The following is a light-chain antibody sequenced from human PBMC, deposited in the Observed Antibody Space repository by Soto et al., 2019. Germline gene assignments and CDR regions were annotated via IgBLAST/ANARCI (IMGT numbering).Light chain of an antibody. Sequence: QSALTQPASVSGSPGQSITISCTGTSSDVGGYNYVSWYQQHPGKAPKLMIYDVSNRPSGVSNRFSGSKSDNTASLTISGLQAEDEADYYCSSYTSSSTLYVFGTGTTVTVL. V-gene: IGLV2-14*01. CDR1: SSDVGGYNY. CDR2: DVS. J-gene: IGLJ1*01. CDR3: SSYTSSSTLYV.